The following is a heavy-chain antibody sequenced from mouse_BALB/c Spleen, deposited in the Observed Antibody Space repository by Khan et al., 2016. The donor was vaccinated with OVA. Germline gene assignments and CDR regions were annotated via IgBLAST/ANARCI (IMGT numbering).Heavy chain of an antibody. CDR3: ARCFTY. CDR2: INYSGST. V-gene: IGHV3-2*02. Sequence: EVKLLESGPGLVKPSQSLSLTCTVTGYSITSDYAWNWIRQFPGNKLEWMGYINYSGSTTYNPSLKSRISITRDTSKNQFFLQLNSVTTEDTATYYFARCFTYWGQGTLVTVSA. J-gene: IGHJ3*01. CDR1: GYSITSDYA.